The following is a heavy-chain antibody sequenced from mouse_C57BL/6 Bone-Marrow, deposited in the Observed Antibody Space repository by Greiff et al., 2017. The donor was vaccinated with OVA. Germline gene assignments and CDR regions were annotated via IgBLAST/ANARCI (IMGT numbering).Heavy chain of an antibody. CDR3: ARVSTYGYDGYYAMDY. CDR1: GYTFTDYY. J-gene: IGHJ4*01. V-gene: IGHV1-19*01. D-gene: IGHD2-2*01. Sequence: VQLKQSGPVLVKPGASVKMSCKASGYTFTDYYMNWVKQSHGKSLEWIGVINPYNGGTSYNQKFKGKVTLTVDKSSSTDYMELNNLTSEDSAVYYCARVSTYGYDGYYAMDYWGQGTSVTVSS. CDR2: INPYNGGT.